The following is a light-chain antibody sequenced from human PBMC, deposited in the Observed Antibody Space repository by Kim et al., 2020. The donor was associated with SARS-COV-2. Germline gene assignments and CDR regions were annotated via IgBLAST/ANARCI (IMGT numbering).Light chain of an antibody. Sequence: SYELTQDPAVSVALGQTVGITCQGDSLRSYYASWYQQKPGQAPVLVIYGKNNRPSGIPDRFSGSSSGNTASLTITGAQAEDEADYYCNSRDSSGNRVFGGGTKLTVL. CDR1: SLRSYY. CDR3: NSRDSSGNRV. CDR2: GKN. V-gene: IGLV3-19*01. J-gene: IGLJ3*02.